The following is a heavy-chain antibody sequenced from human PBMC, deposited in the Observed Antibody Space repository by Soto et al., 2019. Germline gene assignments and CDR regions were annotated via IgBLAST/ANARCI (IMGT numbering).Heavy chain of an antibody. J-gene: IGHJ4*02. CDR3: AREPGVSSGWYVDY. CDR1: GFTFSSHS. V-gene: IGHV3-21*01. CDR2: ITSSSSYI. D-gene: IGHD6-19*01. Sequence: GGSLRLSCAASGFTFSSHSMNWVRQAPGKGLEWVSSITSSSSYINYADSVKGRFTISRDNAKTSLYLQMNSLRAEDTAVYYCAREPGVSSGWYVDYWGQGTLVTVS.